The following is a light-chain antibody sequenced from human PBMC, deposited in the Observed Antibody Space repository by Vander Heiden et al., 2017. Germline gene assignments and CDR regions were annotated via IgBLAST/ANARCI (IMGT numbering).Light chain of an antibody. CDR3: CSYAGSYTLL. CDR1: SSDVGGYNY. CDR2: EVT. V-gene: IGLV2-11*01. Sequence: QSALTQPRSVSGSPGQSVTISCTGTSSDVGGYNYVSWYQQHPGKAPKLFIYEVTERPSGGSVRSSGSKSGNAASLTISGLRAEDEADYYCCSYAGSYTLLFGGGTKLTVL. J-gene: IGLJ2*01.